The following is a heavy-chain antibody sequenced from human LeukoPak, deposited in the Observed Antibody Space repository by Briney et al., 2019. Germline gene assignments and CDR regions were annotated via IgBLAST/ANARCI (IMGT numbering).Heavy chain of an antibody. V-gene: IGHV4-34*01. CDR3: ARINRSPYSSGWYPGGAFDI. J-gene: IGHJ3*02. D-gene: IGHD6-19*01. CDR2: INHSGST. Sequence: ETLSLTCAVYGGSFSGYYWSWIRQPPGKGLEWIGEINHSGSTNYNPSLKSRVTISVDTSKNQFSLKLSSVTAADTAVYYCARINRSPYSSGWYPGGAFDIWGQGTKVTVSS. CDR1: GGSFSGYY.